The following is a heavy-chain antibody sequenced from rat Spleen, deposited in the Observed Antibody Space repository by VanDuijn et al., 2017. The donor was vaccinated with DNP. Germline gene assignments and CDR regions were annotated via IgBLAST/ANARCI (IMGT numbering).Heavy chain of an antibody. CDR1: GFTFSNYD. CDR2: ISTSGGST. D-gene: IGHD1-7*01. Sequence: EVQLVESGGGLVQPGRSLKLSCAASGFTFSNYDMAWVRQAPTKGLEWVASISTSGGSTYYRDSVKGRFTDSRDNTQGSLYLQMNSLKPEDTATYYCVRSGLGYWFFDFWGPGTVVTVSS. V-gene: IGHV5-25*01. CDR3: VRSGLGYWFFDF. J-gene: IGHJ1*01.